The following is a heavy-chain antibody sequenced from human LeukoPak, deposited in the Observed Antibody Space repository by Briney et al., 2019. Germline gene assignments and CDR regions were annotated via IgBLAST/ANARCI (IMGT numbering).Heavy chain of an antibody. CDR2: IYSGGST. CDR1: GFTFSSNY. CDR3: ARRGLDYYYMAV. Sequence: GGSLRLSCAASGFTFSSNYMSWARQAPGKGLEWVSVIYSGGSTYYADSVKGRFTISRDNSKNTLYLQMNSLRAEDTAVYYCARRGLDYYYMAVWGKGTTVTVSS. J-gene: IGHJ6*03. V-gene: IGHV3-53*01.